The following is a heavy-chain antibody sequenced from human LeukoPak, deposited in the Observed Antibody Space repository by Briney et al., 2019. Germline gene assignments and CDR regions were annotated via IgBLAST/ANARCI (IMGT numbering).Heavy chain of an antibody. CDR2: IYTSGST. CDR1: GGSISSYY. Sequence: SETLSLTCTVSGGSISSYYWSWIRQPAGKGLEWIGRIYTSGSTNYNPSLKSRVTMSVDTSKNQFSLKLSSVTAADTAVYYCARGQEPAAMPYYYYYGMDVWGQGTTVTVSS. D-gene: IGHD2-2*01. V-gene: IGHV4-4*07. J-gene: IGHJ6*02. CDR3: ARGQEPAAMPYYYYYGMDV.